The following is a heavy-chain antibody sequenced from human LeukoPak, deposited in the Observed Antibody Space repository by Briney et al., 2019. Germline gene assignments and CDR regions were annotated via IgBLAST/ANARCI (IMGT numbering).Heavy chain of an antibody. CDR3: ARGQRAVAGYYFDY. CDR2: INHSGST. CDR1: GGSFSGYY. Sequence: SETLSLTCAVYGGSFSGYYWSWIRQPPGKGLEWIGEINHSGSTNYNPSLKSRVTISVDTSKNQFSLKLSSVTAADTAVYCCARGQRAVAGYYFDYWGQGTLVTVSS. V-gene: IGHV4-34*01. D-gene: IGHD6-19*01. J-gene: IGHJ4*02.